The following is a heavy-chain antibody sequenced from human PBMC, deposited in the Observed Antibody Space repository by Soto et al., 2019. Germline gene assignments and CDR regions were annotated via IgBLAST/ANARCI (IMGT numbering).Heavy chain of an antibody. CDR3: AKDWNYLDY. CDR1: GFIFRNYG. J-gene: IGHJ4*02. Sequence: QVQLVESGGGVVQPGRSLRLSCAASGFIFRNYGMHWVRQAPGKGLEWVAVISHDGSNKYYADSVKGRFTISRDNSKNALDLQMNSLRAEDTAVYYCAKDWNYLDYWGQGTLVTVS. V-gene: IGHV3-30*18. D-gene: IGHD1-1*01. CDR2: ISHDGSNK.